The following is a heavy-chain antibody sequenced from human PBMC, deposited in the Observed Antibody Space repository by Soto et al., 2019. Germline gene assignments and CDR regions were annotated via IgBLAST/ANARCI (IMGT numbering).Heavy chain of an antibody. CDR3: ARMDCSGGSCYYYYGMDV. CDR1: GGSISSYY. Sequence: ASETLSLTCTVSGGSISSYYWSWIRQPPGKGLEWIGYIYYSGSTNYNPSLKSRVTISVDTSKNQFSLKLSSVTAADTAVYYCARMDCSGGSCYYYYGMDVWGQGTTVTVSS. V-gene: IGHV4-59*01. D-gene: IGHD2-15*01. CDR2: IYYSGST. J-gene: IGHJ6*02.